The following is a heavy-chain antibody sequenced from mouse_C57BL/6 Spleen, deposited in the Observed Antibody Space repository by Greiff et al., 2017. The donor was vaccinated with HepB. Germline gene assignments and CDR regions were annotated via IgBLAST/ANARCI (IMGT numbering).Heavy chain of an antibody. J-gene: IGHJ2*01. CDR2: IYPGDGDT. Sequence: VQLQQSGAELVKPGASVKISCKASGYAFSSYWMNWVKQRPGKGLEWIGQIYPGDGDTNYNGKFKGKATLTADKSSSTAYMQLSSLTSEDSAVYFCARSGLLIGCGSSFDYWGQGTTLTVSS. CDR1: GYAFSSYW. D-gene: IGHD1-1*01. CDR3: ARSGLLIGCGSSFDY. V-gene: IGHV1-80*01.